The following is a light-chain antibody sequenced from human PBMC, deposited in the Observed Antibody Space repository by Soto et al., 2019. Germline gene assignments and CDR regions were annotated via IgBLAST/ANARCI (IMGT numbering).Light chain of an antibody. CDR2: QDN. CDR1: KLGDKH. J-gene: IGLJ2*01. CDR3: QAWDTSTVI. Sequence: SYELTQTSSVSVSPGQTASIPCFGDKLGDKHVSWYQQKPGQSPVLVIYQDNKRPSGIPERFFGSNSGNTATLTIAGTQAMDEADYFCQAWDTSTVIFGGGTQLTVL. V-gene: IGLV3-1*01.